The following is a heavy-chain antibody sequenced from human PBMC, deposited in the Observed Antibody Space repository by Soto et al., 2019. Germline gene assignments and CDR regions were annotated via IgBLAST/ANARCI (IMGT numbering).Heavy chain of an antibody. CDR1: GYTFTSYG. Sequence: ASVKVSCKASGYTFTSYGISWARQAPGQGLEWMGWISAYNGNTNCAQKLQGRVTMTTDTSTSTAYMELRSLRSDDTAVYYCARDRPLFYDSSGRAFDYWGQGTLVTVSS. CDR2: ISAYNGNT. D-gene: IGHD3-22*01. CDR3: ARDRPLFYDSSGRAFDY. J-gene: IGHJ4*02. V-gene: IGHV1-18*04.